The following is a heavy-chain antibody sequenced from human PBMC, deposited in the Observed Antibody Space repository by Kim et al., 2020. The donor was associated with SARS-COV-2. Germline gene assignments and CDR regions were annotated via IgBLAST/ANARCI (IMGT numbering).Heavy chain of an antibody. CDR2: INPNSGGT. CDR3: ARVTSLRHYDILTGYGGFDY. CDR1: GYTFTGYY. V-gene: IGHV1-2*06. J-gene: IGHJ4*02. Sequence: ASVKVSCKASGYTFTGYYMHWVRQAPGQGLEWMGRINPNSGGTNYAQKFQGRVTMTRDTSISTAYMELSRLRSDDTAVYYCARVTSLRHYDILTGYGGFDYWGQGTLVTVSS. D-gene: IGHD3-9*01.